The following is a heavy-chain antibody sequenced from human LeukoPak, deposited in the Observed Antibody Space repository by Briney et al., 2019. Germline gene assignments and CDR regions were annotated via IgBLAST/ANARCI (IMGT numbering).Heavy chain of an antibody. CDR1: GVPISSYY. V-gene: IGHV4-59*08. Sequence: SETLSLTCTVSGVPISSYYWSWIRQPPGKGLEWIGYIYYSGSTNYNPSLKSRVTISVDTSKNQFSLKLSSVTAADTAVYYCARAGRDGYTFDYWGQGTLVTVSS. CDR3: ARAGRDGYTFDY. J-gene: IGHJ4*02. D-gene: IGHD5-24*01. CDR2: IYYSGST.